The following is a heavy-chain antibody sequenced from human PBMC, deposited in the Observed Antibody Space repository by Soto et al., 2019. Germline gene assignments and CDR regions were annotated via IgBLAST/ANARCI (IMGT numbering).Heavy chain of an antibody. CDR2: INPNSGGT. CDR3: ARELVVVPAANDAFKI. J-gene: IGHJ3*02. CDR1: GYTFTGYY. D-gene: IGHD2-2*01. Sequence: ASVKVSCKASGYTFTGYYMHWVRQAPGQGLEWMGWINPNSGGTNYAQKFQGWVTMTRDTSISTAYMELSRLRSDDMAVYYCARELVVVPAANDAFKIWGKGTMVTVSS. V-gene: IGHV1-2*04.